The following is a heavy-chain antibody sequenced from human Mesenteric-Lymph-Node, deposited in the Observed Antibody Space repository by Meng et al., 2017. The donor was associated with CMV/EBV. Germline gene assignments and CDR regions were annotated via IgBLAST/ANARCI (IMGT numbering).Heavy chain of an antibody. CDR2: INPDSGGT. V-gene: IGHV1-2*02. CDR1: GYTFSGHY. Sequence: ASVKVSCKASGYTFSGHYLHWVRQAPGQGLEWMGWINPDSGGTNYAHTFSGRVTMTWDTSINTAYMELRSLRSDDMAMYYCARDLRFLGRCYGMDVWGQGTTVTVSS. J-gene: IGHJ6*02. CDR3: ARDLRFLGRCYGMDV. D-gene: IGHD3-3*01.